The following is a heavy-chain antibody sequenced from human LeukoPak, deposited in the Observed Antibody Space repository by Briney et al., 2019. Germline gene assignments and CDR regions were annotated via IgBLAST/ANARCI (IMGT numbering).Heavy chain of an antibody. CDR3: AKQFVDI. J-gene: IGHJ5*02. Sequence: GGSLRLSCAASGFTFSNYAMNWVRQAPGKGLEWVSSISGSGDDPSYADSVKGRFTISRDNSRNTLYLQMNSLRAEDTAVYYCAKQFVDIWGQGTLVTVSS. V-gene: IGHV3-23*01. CDR2: ISGSGDDP. CDR1: GFTFSNYA. D-gene: IGHD5-24*01.